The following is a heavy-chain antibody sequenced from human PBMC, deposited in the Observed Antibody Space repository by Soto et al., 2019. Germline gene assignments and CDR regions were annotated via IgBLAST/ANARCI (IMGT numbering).Heavy chain of an antibody. Sequence: GGALRLSCAASVFTFSSYAMSWVRQAPVKGLEWVSAISGSGGRTYYADSVKGRFTISRDNSKNTLYLQMNSLRAEDTAVYYCAKDPSSGWYSEYFQHWGQGTLVTVSS. CDR3: AKDPSSGWYSEYFQH. CDR2: ISGSGGRT. D-gene: IGHD6-19*01. V-gene: IGHV3-23*01. J-gene: IGHJ1*01. CDR1: VFTFSSYA.